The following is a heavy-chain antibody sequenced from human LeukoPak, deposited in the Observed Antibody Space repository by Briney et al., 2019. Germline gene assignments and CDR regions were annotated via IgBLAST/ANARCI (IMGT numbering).Heavy chain of an antibody. Sequence: ASVKVSCKASGYTFTGYFMHWVRQAPGQGLEWMGWINPNSGGTNYAQKFQGRVTMTRDTSISTAYMELSRLRSDDTAVYYCAREGSDWNRNYYYYYYMDVWGEGTTVTVSS. J-gene: IGHJ6*03. D-gene: IGHD1-1*01. V-gene: IGHV1-2*02. CDR3: AREGSDWNRNYYYYYYMDV. CDR1: GYTFTGYF. CDR2: INPNSGGT.